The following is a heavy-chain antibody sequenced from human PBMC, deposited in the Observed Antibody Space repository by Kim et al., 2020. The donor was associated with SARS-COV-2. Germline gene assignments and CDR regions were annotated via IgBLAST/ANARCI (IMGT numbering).Heavy chain of an antibody. J-gene: IGHJ4*01. Sequence: GGSLRLSCAASGFTFSDYGMHWGRQAPGKGLEWVAVISYDGLDTFYADSVKGRFTISRDNSKNTLYLEMNSLRAEDTAVYFCAKLYGSRHYYSYFDYCG. CDR2: ISYDGLDT. V-gene: IGHV3-30*18. D-gene: IGHD3-10*01. CDR3: AKLYGSRHYYSYFDY. CDR1: GFTFSDYG.